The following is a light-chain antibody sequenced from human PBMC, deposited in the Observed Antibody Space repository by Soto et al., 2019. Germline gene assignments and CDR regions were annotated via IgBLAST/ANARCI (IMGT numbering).Light chain of an antibody. CDR3: SSYAGSNNLV. V-gene: IGLV2-8*01. Sequence: QSVLTQPPSASGSPGQSVTISCTGTSSDVGGYNYVSWYQQHPGKAPKLMIYDVTKRPSGVPDRFSGSKSGNTASLTVSGLQAEDEADYYFSSYAGSNNLVFCGGTKLTVL. J-gene: IGLJ2*01. CDR1: SSDVGGYNY. CDR2: DVT.